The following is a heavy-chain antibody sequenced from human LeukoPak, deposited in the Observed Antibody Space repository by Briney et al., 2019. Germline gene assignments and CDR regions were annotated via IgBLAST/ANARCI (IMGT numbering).Heavy chain of an antibody. CDR2: ISGSGGST. Sequence: PGGSLRLSCAASGFTFSSYAMSWVRQAPGKGLEWVSAISGSGGSTYYEDSVKGRFTISRDNSKNTLYLQMNSLRAEDTAVYYCAARGYSYGHKAYYYYYYYMDVWGKGTTVTVSS. CDR3: AARGYSYGHKAYYYYYYYMDV. V-gene: IGHV3-23*01. J-gene: IGHJ6*03. D-gene: IGHD5-18*01. CDR1: GFTFSSYA.